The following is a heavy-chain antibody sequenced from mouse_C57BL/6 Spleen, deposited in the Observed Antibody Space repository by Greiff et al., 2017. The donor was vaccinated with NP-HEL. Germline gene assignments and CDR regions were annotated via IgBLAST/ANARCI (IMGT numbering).Heavy chain of an antibody. CDR3: ARSGDGYYGRYFDY. V-gene: IGHV1-82*01. J-gene: IGHJ2*01. CDR2: IYPGDGDT. CDR1: GYAFSSSW. Sequence: QVQLQQSGPELVKPGASVKISCKASGYAFSSSWMNWVKQRPGKGLEWIGRIYPGDGDTNYNGKFKGKATLTADKSSSTAYMQLSSLTSEDSAVYFCARSGDGYYGRYFDYWGQGTTLTVSS. D-gene: IGHD2-3*01.